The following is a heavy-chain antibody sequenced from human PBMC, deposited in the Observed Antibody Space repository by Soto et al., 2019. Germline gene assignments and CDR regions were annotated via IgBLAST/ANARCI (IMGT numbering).Heavy chain of an antibody. CDR3: ARGQVVAAQH. D-gene: IGHD2-15*01. CDR2: IYHSGST. CDR1: GGSISSGGYS. V-gene: IGHV4-30-2*01. Sequence: QLQLQESGSGLVKPSQTLSLTCAVSGGSISSGGYSWSWIRQPPGKGLEWIGYIYHSGSTYYNPSLXGXVXIXXDRSKNQFSLKLSSVTAADTAVYYCARGQVVAAQHWGPGTLVTVSS. J-gene: IGHJ4*02.